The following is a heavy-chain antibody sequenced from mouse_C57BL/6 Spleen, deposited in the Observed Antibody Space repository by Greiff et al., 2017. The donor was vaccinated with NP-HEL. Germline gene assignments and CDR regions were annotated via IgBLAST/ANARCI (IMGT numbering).Heavy chain of an antibody. CDR3: TRSGSSGYVGFAY. Sequence: VKLMESGAELVRPGASVTLSCKASGYTFTDYEMHWVKQTPVHGLEWIGAIDPETGGTAYNQKFKGKAILTADKSSSTAYMELRSLTSEDSAVYYCTRSGSSGYVGFAYWGQGTLVTVSA. CDR2: IDPETGGT. V-gene: IGHV1-15*01. J-gene: IGHJ3*01. CDR1: GYTFTDYE. D-gene: IGHD3-2*02.